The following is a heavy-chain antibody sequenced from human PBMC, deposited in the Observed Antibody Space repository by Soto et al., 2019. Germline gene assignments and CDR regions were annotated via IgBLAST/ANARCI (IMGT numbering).Heavy chain of an antibody. CDR3: AKAEGYSSSPLV. J-gene: IGHJ4*02. V-gene: IGHV4-39*01. Sequence: GSISSSSYYWGWIRQPPGKGLEWIGSLFYSGSTYYNPSLKSRVTISVDTSKNQFSLRLSSVTAADTAVYYCAKAEGYSSSPLVWGQGTLVTVSS. CDR2: LFYSGST. CDR1: GSISSSSYY. D-gene: IGHD6-6*01.